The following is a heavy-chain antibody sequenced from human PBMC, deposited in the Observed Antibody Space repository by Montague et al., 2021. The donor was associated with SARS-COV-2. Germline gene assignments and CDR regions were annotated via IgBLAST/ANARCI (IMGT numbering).Heavy chain of an antibody. CDR3: ASSLYSSGFYDY. J-gene: IGHJ4*02. CDR2: ISYDGSNK. V-gene: IGHV3-30-3*01. Sequence: SLRLSCAASGFTFSSYAMHWVRQAPGKGLEWVAVISYDGSNKYYADSVKGRFTISRDNSKNTLYLQMNSLRAEDTAVYYCASSLYSSGFYDYWGQGTLVTV. D-gene: IGHD6-19*01. CDR1: GFTFSSYA.